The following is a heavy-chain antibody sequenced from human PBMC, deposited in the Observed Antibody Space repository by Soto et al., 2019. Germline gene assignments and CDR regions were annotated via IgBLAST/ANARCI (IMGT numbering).Heavy chain of an antibody. J-gene: IGHJ5*02. D-gene: IGHD3-9*01. CDR3: ARETPYDFLTASYGNWFDP. CDR1: GFTFSSYN. CDR2: ISSSSTYI. Sequence: EVQLVESGGGLVKPGGSLRLSCAASGFTFSSYNMNWVRQAPGKGLEWVSSISSSSTYIYYADSVKGRFTISRDNAKNSLYLQMNRLRAEDTAVYSCARETPYDFLTASYGNWFDPWGQGTLVTVSS. V-gene: IGHV3-21*01.